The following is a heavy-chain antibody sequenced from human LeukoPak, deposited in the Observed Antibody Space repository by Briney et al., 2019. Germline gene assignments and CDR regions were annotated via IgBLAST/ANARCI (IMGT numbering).Heavy chain of an antibody. V-gene: IGHV4-39*01. Sequence: SETLSLTCTVSGGSISSSSYYWGWIRPPPGKGLECIGSIYYIGSTYYNPSLKSRVTISVDTSKNQFSLKLSSVTAADTAVYYCARSYDSSGYYPYYYYYMDVWGKGTTVTVSS. CDR2: IYYIGST. D-gene: IGHD3-22*01. CDR1: GGSISSSSYY. J-gene: IGHJ6*03. CDR3: ARSYDSSGYYPYYYYYMDV.